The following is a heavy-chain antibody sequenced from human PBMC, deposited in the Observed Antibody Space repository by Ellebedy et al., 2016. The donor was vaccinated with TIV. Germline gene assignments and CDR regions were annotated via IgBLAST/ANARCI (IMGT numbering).Heavy chain of an antibody. V-gene: IGHV3-7*01. CDR1: EFSSRSYW. Sequence: GESLKISCAASEFSSRSYWMTWVRQAPGKGLEWVAKIRQEGDEIYYVESVKGRFTISRDNAKNSLFLQMKSLRVEGPDVYYCARRASYGDYAVQVNPWFDPWGQGTLVTVSS. J-gene: IGHJ5*02. CDR2: IRQEGDEI. D-gene: IGHD4-17*01. CDR3: ARRASYGDYAVQVNPWFDP.